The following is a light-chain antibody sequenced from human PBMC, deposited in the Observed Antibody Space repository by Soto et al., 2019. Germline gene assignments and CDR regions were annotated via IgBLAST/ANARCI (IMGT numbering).Light chain of an antibody. V-gene: IGKV1-33*01. J-gene: IGKJ3*01. Sequence: DIRMTQSPSSLSAFIGDRVTITCQASQDIVNSLNWYQQKPRKAPKLLIYAASSLETGVPSKFSGSGSGTDFSFTIFSLQPEDVATYYCQHYDSLPPTFGPGTKVDIK. CDR3: QHYDSLPPT. CDR2: AAS. CDR1: QDIVNS.